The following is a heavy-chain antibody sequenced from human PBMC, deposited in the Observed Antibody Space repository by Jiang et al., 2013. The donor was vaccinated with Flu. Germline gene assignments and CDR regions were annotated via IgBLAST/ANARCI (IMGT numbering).Heavy chain of an antibody. V-gene: IGHV5-10-1*01. CDR2: IDPSDSYT. CDR1: GYSFTCYW. Sequence: GAEVKKPGESLKISCKGSGYSFTCYWISWVRQMPGKGLEWMGRIDPSDSYTNYSPSFQGHVTISADKSISTAYLQWSSLKASDTAMYYCARHTPSLEWLLSWFDPWGQGTLVTVS. J-gene: IGHJ5*02. CDR3: ARHTPSLEWLLSWFDP. D-gene: IGHD3-3*01.